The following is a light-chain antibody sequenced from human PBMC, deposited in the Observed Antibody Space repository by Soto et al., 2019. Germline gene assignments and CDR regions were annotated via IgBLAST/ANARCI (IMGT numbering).Light chain of an antibody. CDR3: HHYGGSPIT. CDR1: QSVSSSY. V-gene: IGKV3-20*01. J-gene: IGKJ5*01. CDR2: GAS. Sequence: ALSQSPGTLSLSAGETASLSCMASQSVSSSYLAWYKQKPGQAPRLLIYGASTRATGIPDRFSGSGSGTEFTLTISRLEPEDFEVYYCHHYGGSPITFGQGTRLEIK.